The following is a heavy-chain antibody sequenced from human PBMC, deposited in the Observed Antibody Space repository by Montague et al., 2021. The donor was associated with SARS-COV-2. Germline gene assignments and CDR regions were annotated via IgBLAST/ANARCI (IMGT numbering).Heavy chain of an antibody. CDR3: ARGLPGLRARALFDH. CDR2: ISSSGSTI. V-gene: IGHV3-48*03. D-gene: IGHD5-12*01. J-gene: IGHJ4*02. CDR1: GFIFSSYE. Sequence: SRRLSLSASGFIFSSYEMNWVRQAPGKGLEWVSYISSSGSTIYYADSVRGRFTISRDNAKNSLYLQMNSLRAEDTAVYYCARGLPGLRARALFDHWGQGSLVTVSS.